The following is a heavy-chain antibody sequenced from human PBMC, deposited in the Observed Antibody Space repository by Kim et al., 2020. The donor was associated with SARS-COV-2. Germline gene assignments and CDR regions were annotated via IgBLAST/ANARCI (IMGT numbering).Heavy chain of an antibody. CDR1: GFTFSSYA. Sequence: GGSLRLSCAASGFTFSSYAMSWVRQAPGKGLEWVSAISGSGGSTTYADSAKGRFTISRDNTKNTLYLQMNSLRAGDTAVYYCAKDLSLWFGELVCGMDVWGQGTPVTVSS. D-gene: IGHD3-10*01. CDR2: ISGSGGST. V-gene: IGHV3-23*01. CDR3: AKDLSLWFGELVCGMDV. J-gene: IGHJ6*02.